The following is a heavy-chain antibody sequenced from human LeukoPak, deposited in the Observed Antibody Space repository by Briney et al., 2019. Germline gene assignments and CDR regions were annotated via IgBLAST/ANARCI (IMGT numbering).Heavy chain of an antibody. CDR2: ISYDGSNK. J-gene: IGHJ6*04. Sequence: GGSLRLSCAASGFTFSSYGMHWVRQAPGKGLEWVAVISYDGSNKYYADSVKGRFTISRDNSKNTLYLQMNSLRAEDTAVYYCARALPAARGDYYYGMDVWGKGTTVTVSS. CDR1: GFTFSSYG. CDR3: ARALPAARGDYYYGMDV. D-gene: IGHD2-2*01. V-gene: IGHV3-30*03.